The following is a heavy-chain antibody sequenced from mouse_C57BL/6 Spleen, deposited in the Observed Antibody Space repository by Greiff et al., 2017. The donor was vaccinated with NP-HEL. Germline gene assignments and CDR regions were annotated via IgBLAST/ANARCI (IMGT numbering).Heavy chain of an antibody. V-gene: IGHV1-26*01. J-gene: IGHJ2*01. D-gene: IGHD1-1*01. CDR1: GYTFTDYY. CDR2: INPNNGGT. Sequence: EVQLQQSGPELVKPGASVKISCKASGYTFTDYYMNWVKQSHGKSLEWIGDINPNNGGTSYNQKFKGKATLTVDKSSSTAYMELRSLTSEDSAVYYCARITTVVSFDYWGQGTTRTVSS. CDR3: ARITTVVSFDY.